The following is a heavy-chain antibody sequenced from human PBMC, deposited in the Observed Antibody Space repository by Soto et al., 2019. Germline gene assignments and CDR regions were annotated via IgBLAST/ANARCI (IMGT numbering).Heavy chain of an antibody. CDR2: ISYDGSNK. J-gene: IGHJ4*02. V-gene: IGHV3-30*18. D-gene: IGHD3-3*01. CDR1: GFTFSSYG. Sequence: QPGGSLRLSCAASGFTFSSYGMHWVRQAPGKGLEWVAVISYDGSNKYYADSVKGRFTISRDNSKNTLYLQMNSLRAEDTTVYYCAKEARRSITIFGVVIIPPNFDYWGQGTLVTVSS. CDR3: AKEARRSITIFGVVIIPPNFDY.